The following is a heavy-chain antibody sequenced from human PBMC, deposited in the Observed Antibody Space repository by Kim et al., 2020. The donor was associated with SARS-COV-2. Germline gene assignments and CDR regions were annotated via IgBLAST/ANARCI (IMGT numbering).Heavy chain of an antibody. CDR3: AQSGGLDYYGMDV. Sequence: SETLSLTCTVSGGSISSGGYYWSWIRQHPGKGLEWIGYIYYSGSTYYNPSLKSRVTISVDTSKNQFSLKLSSVTAADTAVYYCAQSGGLDYYGMDVWGQGTTVTVSS. CDR1: GGSISSGGYY. D-gene: IGHD6-19*01. J-gene: IGHJ6*02. V-gene: IGHV4-31*03. CDR2: IYYSGST.